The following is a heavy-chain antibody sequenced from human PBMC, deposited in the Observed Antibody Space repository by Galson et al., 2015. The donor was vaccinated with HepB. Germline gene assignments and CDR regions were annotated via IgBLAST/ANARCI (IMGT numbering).Heavy chain of an antibody. J-gene: IGHJ2*01. CDR3: AKDVTSSSVWYFDL. Sequence: SLRLSCAASGFTFSTYVLIWVRQAPGKGLEWVSAFSGIGGGTYYAGSVTGRFTISRDNSKNTLYLQMNSLRAEDTAVYYCAKDVTSSSVWYFDLWGRGTLVTVSS. V-gene: IGHV3-23*01. D-gene: IGHD6-6*01. CDR1: GFTFSTYV. CDR2: FSGIGGGT.